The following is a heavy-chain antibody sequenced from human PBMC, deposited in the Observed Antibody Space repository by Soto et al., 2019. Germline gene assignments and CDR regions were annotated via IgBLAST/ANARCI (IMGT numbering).Heavy chain of an antibody. J-gene: IGHJ4*02. V-gene: IGHV3-66*01. CDR1: GFTVRSNY. CDR2: IYSGGST. CDR3: ARDSSSGWYHDY. Sequence: GGSLRLSCAASGFTVRSNYMSWVRQAPGKGLEWVSVIYSGGSTSYADSVKGRFTISRDTSKSTLFLQMNSLRVEDTAVYYCARDSSSGWYHDYWGQGTLVTVSS. D-gene: IGHD6-19*01.